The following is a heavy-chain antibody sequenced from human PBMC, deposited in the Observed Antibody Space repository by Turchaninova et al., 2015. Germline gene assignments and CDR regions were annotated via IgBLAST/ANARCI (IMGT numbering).Heavy chain of an antibody. V-gene: IGHV4-34*01. CDR1: GGSFSGYY. Sequence: QVQLQQWGAGLLTPSETLSLTCAVYGGSFSGYYWSWSRQPPGKGLEWIWEINHSGSTNYNPSLKSRVTISVDTSKNQFSLKLNSVTAADTAVYYCARGGVGATTAFDIWGQGTMVTVSS. D-gene: IGHD1-26*01. CDR2: INHSGST. CDR3: ARGGVGATTAFDI. J-gene: IGHJ3*02.